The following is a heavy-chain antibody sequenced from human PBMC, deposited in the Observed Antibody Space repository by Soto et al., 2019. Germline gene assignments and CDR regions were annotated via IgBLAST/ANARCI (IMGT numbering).Heavy chain of an antibody. J-gene: IGHJ4*02. CDR1: GFTFSSYG. V-gene: IGHV3-33*01. CDR2: IWNDGNNK. D-gene: IGHD5-18*01. Sequence: QVQLVESGGGVVQPGRSLRLSCAASGFTFSSYGMHWVRQAPGKGPEWVALIWNDGNNKYYADSVKGRFTISKDNSKNTLYLQMNSLRAEDTAVYYCARGYSYGYGEYFDYWGQGTLVTVSS. CDR3: ARGYSYGYGEYFDY.